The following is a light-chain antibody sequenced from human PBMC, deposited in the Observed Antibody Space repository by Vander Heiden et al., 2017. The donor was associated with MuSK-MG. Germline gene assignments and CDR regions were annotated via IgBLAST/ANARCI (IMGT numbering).Light chain of an antibody. CDR3: SSYAGSNKEAL. V-gene: IGLV2-8*01. Sequence: SALTQPPSAPGSPGQSVTIACTGTSNDVGGYKYVSWYQQHPGKAPKLMIYEVIKRPSGVPDRFSGSKSGNTASLTVSGLQAEDEADYYCSSYAGSNKEALFGGGTKLTVL. J-gene: IGLJ2*01. CDR1: SNDVGGYKY. CDR2: EVI.